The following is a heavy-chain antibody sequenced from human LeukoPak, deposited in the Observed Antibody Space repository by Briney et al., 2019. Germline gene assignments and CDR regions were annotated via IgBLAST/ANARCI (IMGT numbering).Heavy chain of an antibody. CDR1: GDSVSSNNGA. V-gene: IGHV6-1*01. J-gene: IGHJ4*02. Sequence: SQTLSLTCDISGDSVSSNNGAWNWIRQSPSRGLEWLGRTYYRSKWYNDYAGSLNGRITISPDASKNQFSLHLNSVTPEDTAVYYCARDLGNTGWYTFDYWGQGILVTVSS. CDR3: ARDLGNTGWYTFDY. CDR2: TYYRSKWYN. D-gene: IGHD6-19*01.